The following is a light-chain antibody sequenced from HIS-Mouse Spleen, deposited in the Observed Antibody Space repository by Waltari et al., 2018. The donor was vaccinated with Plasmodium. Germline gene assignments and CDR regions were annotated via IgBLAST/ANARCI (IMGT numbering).Light chain of an antibody. Sequence: QSALTQPASVSGSPGQSITISCTGTSSDVGGYNYVSWYQQTPGHAPKLMIYYVSNRPSGVSNRFSGSKSGNTASLTISGLQAEDEADYYCSSYTSSSTLVFGGGTKLTVL. CDR2: YVS. V-gene: IGLV2-14*03. CDR3: SSYTSSSTLV. J-gene: IGLJ2*01. CDR1: SSDVGGYNY.